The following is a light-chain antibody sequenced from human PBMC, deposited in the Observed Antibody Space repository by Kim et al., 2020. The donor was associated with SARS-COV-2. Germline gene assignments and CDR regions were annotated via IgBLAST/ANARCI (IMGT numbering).Light chain of an antibody. CDR1: RSISRQ. Sequence: SVAAGERAPRSRRTRRSISRQVAWDPPKPGQAARLLIYGAATRDTGIPARFSGSGSGTEFTLTSSSRQSEDFAVYYCQQYNNWRTFGQGTKVDIK. V-gene: IGKV3-15*01. CDR3: QQYNNWRT. CDR2: GAA. J-gene: IGKJ1*01.